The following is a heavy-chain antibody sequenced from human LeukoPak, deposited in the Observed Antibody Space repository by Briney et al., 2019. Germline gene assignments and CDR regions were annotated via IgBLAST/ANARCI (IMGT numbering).Heavy chain of an antibody. Sequence: GGSLRLSCAASGFTFDDYAMHWVRQAPGKGLEWVSGISWNSGSIGYADSVKGRFTISRDNAKNSLYLQMNSLRAEDTALYYCAKDNGYSGYDFAFDYWGQGTPVTVSS. CDR2: ISWNSGSI. J-gene: IGHJ4*02. D-gene: IGHD5-12*01. CDR3: AKDNGYSGYDFAFDY. CDR1: GFTFDDYA. V-gene: IGHV3-9*01.